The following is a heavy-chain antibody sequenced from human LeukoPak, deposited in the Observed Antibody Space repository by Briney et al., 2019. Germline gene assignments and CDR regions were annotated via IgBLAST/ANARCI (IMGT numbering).Heavy chain of an antibody. J-gene: IGHJ4*02. Sequence: GGSQRLSCAASGFTFGIYAMSWVRQAPGKGLEWVSAISGSGGSTYHADSVKGRFIISRDNAKNTLYLQMNSLRAEDTAVYYCAKDSDYSSAWKNWGQGTLVTVSS. CDR1: GFTFGIYA. D-gene: IGHD6-19*01. CDR3: AKDSDYSSAWKN. V-gene: IGHV3-23*01. CDR2: ISGSGGST.